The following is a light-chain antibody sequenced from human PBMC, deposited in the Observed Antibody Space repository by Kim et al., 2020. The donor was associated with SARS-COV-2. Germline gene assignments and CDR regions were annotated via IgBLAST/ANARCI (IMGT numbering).Light chain of an antibody. CDR3: QTWGTGLRV. Sequence: ASGKLTWPLSRGHSSYAIAWQQQQPEKGHRYLMELDSDGSHSKGDGSPDRFSGSSSGAERYLTISSLQSEDEADYYCQTWGTGLRVFGGGTKLTVL. J-gene: IGLJ3*02. V-gene: IGLV4-69*01. CDR1: RGHSSYA. CDR2: LDSDGSH.